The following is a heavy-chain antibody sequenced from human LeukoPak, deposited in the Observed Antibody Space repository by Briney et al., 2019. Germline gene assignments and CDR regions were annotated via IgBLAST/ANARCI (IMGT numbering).Heavy chain of an antibody. V-gene: IGHV3-23*01. D-gene: IGHD2-2*01. Sequence: GGSLRLSCAASGFTFSTYAMNWVRQAPGKRLEWVSSITGSGRDTYYAGSVKGRITISRDNSRNTLDLQMNSLRAEDTALYYCAKGTLGSCSGATCYDFDNWGQGTLVTVSS. CDR2: ITGSGRDT. J-gene: IGHJ4*02. CDR1: GFTFSTYA. CDR3: AKGTLGSCSGATCYDFDN.